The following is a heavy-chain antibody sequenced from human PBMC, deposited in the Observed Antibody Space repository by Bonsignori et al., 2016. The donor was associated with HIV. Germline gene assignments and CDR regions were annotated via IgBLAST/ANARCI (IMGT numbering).Heavy chain of an antibody. D-gene: IGHD6-19*01. Sequence: GESLKISCTASGFNFGDSVMHWVRQAPGQRLEFVSAIGTDGRATHYADSVEDRFTISRDNSKNTLYLQMGSLRVEDTAIYHCAREGYSSGRTGAFNLWGRGAVVTVSS. CDR2: IGTDGRAT. V-gene: IGHV3-64*02. J-gene: IGHJ3*01. CDR1: GFNFGDSV. CDR3: AREGYSSGRTGAFNL.